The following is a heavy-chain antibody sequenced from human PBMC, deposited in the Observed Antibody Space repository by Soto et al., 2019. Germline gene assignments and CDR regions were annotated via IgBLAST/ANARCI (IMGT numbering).Heavy chain of an antibody. CDR2: INGNGGSA. V-gene: IGHV3-23*01. CDR3: AKEDDLWTNGHFDI. CDR1: GLTFSSYE. D-gene: IGHD3-3*01. J-gene: IGHJ3*02. Sequence: VGSLRLSCAASGLTFSSYEMSWVRQAPGKGLEWVSAINGNGGSAYYADSVKGRFTISRDNSRNTLYVQMNSLRSEDTAIYYCAKEDDLWTNGHFDIWGQGTLVTVSS.